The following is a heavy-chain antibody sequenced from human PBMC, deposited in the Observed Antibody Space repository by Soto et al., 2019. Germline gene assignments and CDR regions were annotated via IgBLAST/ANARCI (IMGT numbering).Heavy chain of an antibody. CDR1: GFTLSNAW. CDR2: IKSKTDGGTI. Sequence: EVQLVESGGGLVKPGGSLRLSCEASGFTLSNAWMSWVRQAPGKGLECVGRIKSKTDGGTIDYAAPVKGRFTISRDDSKNTLYLQMNSLKTDDPAVYYCTTGRLIWGQGTMVTVSS. V-gene: IGHV3-15*01. J-gene: IGHJ3*02. CDR3: TTGRLI.